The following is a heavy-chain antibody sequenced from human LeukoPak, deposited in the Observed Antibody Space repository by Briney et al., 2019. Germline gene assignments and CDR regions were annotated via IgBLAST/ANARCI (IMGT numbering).Heavy chain of an antibody. CDR1: GYTFTSYA. V-gene: IGHV1-3*01. CDR2: INAGNGNT. CDR3: ARNVGLWFGEQQWFDP. D-gene: IGHD3-10*01. J-gene: IGHJ5*02. Sequence: ASVKVSCKASGYTFTSYAMHWVRQAPGQRLEWMGWINAGNGNTKYSQKFQGRVTITRDTSASTAYMELSSLRSEDTAVYYCARNVGLWFGEQQWFDPWGQGTLVTVSS.